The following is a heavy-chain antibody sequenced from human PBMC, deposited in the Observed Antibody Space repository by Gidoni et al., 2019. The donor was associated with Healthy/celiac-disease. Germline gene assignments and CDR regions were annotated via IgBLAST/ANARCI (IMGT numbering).Heavy chain of an antibody. V-gene: IGHV3-23*01. CDR3: AKDLSDYGENAFDI. D-gene: IGHD4-17*01. Sequence: EVQLLESGGGLVQTGGSLRLSCAASGFTFSSYAMSWVRQGPGKGLDWGSAISGTGGSTYYADSVKGRFTISRDNSKNTLYLQMNSLRAEDTAVYYCAKDLSDYGENAFDIWGQGTMVTVSS. J-gene: IGHJ3*02. CDR2: ISGTGGST. CDR1: GFTFSSYA.